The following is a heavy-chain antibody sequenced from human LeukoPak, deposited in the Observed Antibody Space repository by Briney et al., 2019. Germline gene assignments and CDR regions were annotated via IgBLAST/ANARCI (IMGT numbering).Heavy chain of an antibody. CDR3: AKHWKEYDCWSSYHPRYYFGY. Sequence: GGSLRLSCAASGFTFSSYAMSWVRQAPGKGLEWVSAISGSGGSTYYADSVKSRFTISRDNSKNTLYLQMNSLRAEDTAVYYCAKHWKEYDCWSSYHPRYYFGYWGQGNRVTVSS. D-gene: IGHD3-3*01. J-gene: IGHJ4*02. CDR1: GFTFSSYA. CDR2: ISGSGGST. V-gene: IGHV3-23*01.